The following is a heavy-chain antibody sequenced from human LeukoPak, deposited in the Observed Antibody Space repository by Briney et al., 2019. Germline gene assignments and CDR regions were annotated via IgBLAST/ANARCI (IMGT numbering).Heavy chain of an antibody. CDR2: ISERGGST. CDR1: GISLSNYA. CDR3: AKRGIVIRGILVIGYHQEAYHYDY. V-gene: IGHV3-23*01. J-gene: IGHJ4*02. Sequence: PGGSLRLYCVVSGISLSNYAMTWVRQAPGKGLEWVSYISERGGSTTYADSVKGRFTISRDTSLNTLYLQMSSLRAEDTAVYFCAKRGIVIRGILVIGYHQEAYHYDYWGQGVLVTVSS. D-gene: IGHD3-10*01.